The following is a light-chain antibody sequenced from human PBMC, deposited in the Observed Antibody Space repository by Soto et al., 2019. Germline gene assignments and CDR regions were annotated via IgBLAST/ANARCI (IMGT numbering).Light chain of an antibody. CDR1: QSVSIN. Sequence: VVMTQSPATLSVSPGDRATLSCRASQSVSINLAWYQQKPGQAPRLLIYGAFTRATGIPARFSGSGSGTEFTLTISSLQSEDFAVYYCQQYYDWPITFGQGRRLE. CDR3: QQYYDWPIT. V-gene: IGKV3-15*01. CDR2: GAF. J-gene: IGKJ5*01.